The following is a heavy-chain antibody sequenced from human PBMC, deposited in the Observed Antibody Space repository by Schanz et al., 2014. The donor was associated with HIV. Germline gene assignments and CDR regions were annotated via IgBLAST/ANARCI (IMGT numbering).Heavy chain of an antibody. Sequence: EVQLVESGGGLVQPGGSLRLSCAASGFTFSRYWMSWVRQAPGKGLEWVANIKQDGSEKYYVDSVKGRFTISRDNAKNSLYRQMNNRRAEDTAVYYCAREKMQKHYDDSSGYYYPYYYYGMDVWGQGTTVTVSS. D-gene: IGHD3-22*01. CDR3: AREKMQKHYDDSSGYYYPYYYYGMDV. J-gene: IGHJ6*02. CDR1: GFTFSRYW. V-gene: IGHV3-7*01. CDR2: IKQDGSEK.